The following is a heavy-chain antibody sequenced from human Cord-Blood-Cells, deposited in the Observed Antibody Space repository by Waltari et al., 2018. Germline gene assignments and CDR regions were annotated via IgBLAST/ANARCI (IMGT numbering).Heavy chain of an antibody. Sequence: QLQLQESGPGLVKPSETLSLTCTVSGGSISSSSYYWGWIRQPPGKGLEWIGSIYYSGSTYFNPALKSRVTISGDTSKNQFSLKLSSVTAADTAVYYCAQVVPAAFAFDIWGQGTMVTVSS. V-gene: IGHV4-39*01. CDR2: IYYSGST. D-gene: IGHD2-2*01. CDR1: GGSISSSSYY. J-gene: IGHJ3*02. CDR3: AQVVPAAFAFDI.